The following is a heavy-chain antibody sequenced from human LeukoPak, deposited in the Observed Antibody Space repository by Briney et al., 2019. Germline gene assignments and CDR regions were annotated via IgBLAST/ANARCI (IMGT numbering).Heavy chain of an antibody. CDR3: AGGEGIVGAQDYYYGMDV. CDR1: GYTFTGYY. CDR2: INPNSGGT. J-gene: IGHJ6*02. V-gene: IGHV1-2*02. Sequence: ASVKVSCKASGYTFTGYYMHWVRQAPGQGLEWMGWINPNSGGTNYAQKFQGRVTMTRDTSISTAYMELSRLRSDDTAVYYCAGGEGIVGAQDYYYGMDVWGQGTTVTVSS. D-gene: IGHD1-26*01.